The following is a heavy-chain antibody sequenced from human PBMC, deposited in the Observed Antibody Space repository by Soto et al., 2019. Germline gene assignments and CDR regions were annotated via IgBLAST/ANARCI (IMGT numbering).Heavy chain of an antibody. Sequence: GGSLRLSCATSGFTFSKTWMSWVRQAPGKGLEWVGRIKSRTDGGAAEYAAPVKDRITISRDDSKNTLYLQMNSLRAEDTAVYYCARDPSQLASNFDSWGQGTLVTVSS. CDR2: IKSRTDGGAA. V-gene: IGHV3-15*01. CDR1: GFTFSKTW. D-gene: IGHD3-3*02. J-gene: IGHJ4*02. CDR3: ARDPSQLASNFDS.